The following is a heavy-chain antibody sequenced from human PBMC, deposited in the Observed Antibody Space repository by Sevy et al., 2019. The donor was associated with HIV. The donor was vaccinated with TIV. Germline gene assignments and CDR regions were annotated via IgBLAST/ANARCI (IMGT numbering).Heavy chain of an antibody. J-gene: IGHJ4*02. Sequence: GGSLRLSCAASGFTFSNYAMSWDRQTPGKGLEWVSGISGSAHRTYYTDSVKGRFTISRDNSKNMLFLQMNSLRAEDTAVYYCVKEVSEYSYSDYWGQGTLVTVSS. D-gene: IGHD5-18*01. CDR1: GFTFSNYA. CDR2: ISGSAHRT. CDR3: VKEVSEYSYSDY. V-gene: IGHV3-23*01.